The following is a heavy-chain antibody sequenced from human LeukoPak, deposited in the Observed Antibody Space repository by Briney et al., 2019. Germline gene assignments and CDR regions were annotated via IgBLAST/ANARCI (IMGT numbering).Heavy chain of an antibody. CDR3: ARRARNYYDSSGTLSY. D-gene: IGHD3-22*01. CDR1: GYTFTSYH. CDR2: MNPNSGNT. Sequence: GASVKVSCKASGYTFTSYHINWVRQATGQGLEWMGWMNPNSGNTGYAQKFQGRVTMTRNTPISTAYMELSSLRSEDTAVYYCARRARNYYDSSGTLSYWGQGTLVTVSS. J-gene: IGHJ4*02. V-gene: IGHV1-8*01.